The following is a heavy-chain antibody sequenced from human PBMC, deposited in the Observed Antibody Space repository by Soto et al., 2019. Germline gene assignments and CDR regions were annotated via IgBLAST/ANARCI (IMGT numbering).Heavy chain of an antibody. CDR1: GGSISSGGYY. J-gene: IGHJ3*02. CDR2: IYYSGST. CDR3: ARRTGKGRVNAFDI. D-gene: IGHD6-13*01. V-gene: IGHV4-31*03. Sequence: QEQLQESGPGLVKPSQTLSLTCTVSGGSISSGGYYWSWIRQHPGKGLECIGYIYYSGSTYYNPSLKSRVTISVDTSKNQFSLELSSVTAADTAVYYCARRTGKGRVNAFDIWGQGTMVTVSS.